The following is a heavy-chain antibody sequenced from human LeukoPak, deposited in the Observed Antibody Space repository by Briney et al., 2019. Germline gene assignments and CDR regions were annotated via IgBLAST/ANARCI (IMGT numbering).Heavy chain of an antibody. D-gene: IGHD5-18*01. CDR3: TTEGYTYGYHAFDI. J-gene: IGHJ3*02. Sequence: GGSLRFSCAASGFTFSKAWMSWVRQAPGKGLEWVGRVKSKSDGGATDCAAPVKGRFTISRDDSKNTLYLQMNSLKTEDTAIYYCTTEGYTYGYHAFDIWGQGTMVTVSS. V-gene: IGHV3-15*01. CDR1: GFTFSKAW. CDR2: VKSKSDGGAT.